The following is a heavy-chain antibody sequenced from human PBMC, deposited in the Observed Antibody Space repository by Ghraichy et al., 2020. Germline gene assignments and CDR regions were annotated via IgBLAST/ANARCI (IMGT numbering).Heavy chain of an antibody. D-gene: IGHD3-22*01. CDR1: GFTFSSYA. Sequence: GESLNISCAASGFTFSSYAMHWVRQAPGKGLEWVAVISYDGSNKYYADSVKGRFTISRDNSKNTLYLQMNSLRAEDTAVYYCARTYYYDSSGYAKDAFDIWGQGTMVTVSS. J-gene: IGHJ3*02. V-gene: IGHV3-30-3*01. CDR3: ARTYYYDSSGYAKDAFDI. CDR2: ISYDGSNK.